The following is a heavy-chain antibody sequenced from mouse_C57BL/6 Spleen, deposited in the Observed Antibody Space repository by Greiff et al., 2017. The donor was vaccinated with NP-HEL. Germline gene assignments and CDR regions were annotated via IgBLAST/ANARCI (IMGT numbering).Heavy chain of an antibody. J-gene: IGHJ2*01. D-gene: IGHD2-2*01. CDR3: ATMVRD. CDR2: IYPGDGDT. CDR1: GYAFSSSW. Sequence: VQLQQSGPELVKPGASVKISCKASGYAFSSSWMTWVKQRPGKGLVWIGRIYPGDGDTNYNGKFKGKATLTADKSSSTAYMQLSSLTSEDSAVYFCATMVRDWGQGTTLTVSS. V-gene: IGHV1-82*01.